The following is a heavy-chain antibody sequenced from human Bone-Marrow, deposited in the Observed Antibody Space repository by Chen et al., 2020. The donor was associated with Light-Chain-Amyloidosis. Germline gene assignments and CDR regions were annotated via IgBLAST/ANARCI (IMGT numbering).Heavy chain of an antibody. J-gene: IGHJ4*02. CDR3: VKDIEQYQLLFGLGY. Sequence: EVQLVESGGVVVQPGGSLRLSCAASGLTLDDFNMHWVRQVPGKGLEWVSLISWDGRSTYYADSVKGRFTISRDNSKNSLYLQMNSLRTEDTALYYCVKDIEQYQLLFGLGYWGQGTLVTVSS. V-gene: IGHV3-43*01. CDR1: GLTLDDFN. D-gene: IGHD2-2*01. CDR2: ISWDGRST.